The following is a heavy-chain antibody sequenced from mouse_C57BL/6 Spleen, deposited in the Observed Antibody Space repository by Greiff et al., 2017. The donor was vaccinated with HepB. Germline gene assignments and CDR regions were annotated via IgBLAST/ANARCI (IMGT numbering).Heavy chain of an antibody. CDR2: IYPGSGST. D-gene: IGHD2-2*01. CDR3: AREGGYIQGYFDY. CDR1: GYTFTSYW. Sequence: QVHVKQSGAELVKPGASVKMSCKASGYTFTSYWITWVKQRPGQGLEWIGDIYPGSGSTNYNEKFKSKATLTVDTSSSTAYMQLSSLTSEDSAVYYCAREGGYIQGYFDYWGQGTTLTVSS. V-gene: IGHV1-55*01. J-gene: IGHJ2*01.